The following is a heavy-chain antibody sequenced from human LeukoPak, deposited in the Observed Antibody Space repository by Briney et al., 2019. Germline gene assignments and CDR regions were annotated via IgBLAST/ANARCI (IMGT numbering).Heavy chain of an antibody. J-gene: IGHJ4*02. Sequence: GGSLSLSCGPSGLYFGYYWTHWVRHVPGEGLVWVSRIHSAGSDTTYAESVNSRFTISRNNAKNTLSLEMNGLNVDDTAVYFCARGGVGSFDLWGQGTLVTVSS. V-gene: IGHV3-74*03. CDR3: ARGGVGSFDL. CDR1: GLYFGYYW. D-gene: IGHD3-10*01. CDR2: IHSAGSDT.